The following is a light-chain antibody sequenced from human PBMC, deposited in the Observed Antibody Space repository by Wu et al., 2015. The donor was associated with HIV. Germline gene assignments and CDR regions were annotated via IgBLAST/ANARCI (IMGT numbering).Light chain of an antibody. CDR3: QQLWT. CDR1: ESVSRKY. Sequence: ESVLTQSPDTVSSSPGERATLTCRASESVSRKYLAWYQQKPGQAPRLLIYGTSNRATGIPERFSGSASGTDFTLTITRLGPEDFAVYYCQQLWTFGQGTKVEI. CDR2: GTS. J-gene: IGKJ1*01. V-gene: IGKV3-20*01.